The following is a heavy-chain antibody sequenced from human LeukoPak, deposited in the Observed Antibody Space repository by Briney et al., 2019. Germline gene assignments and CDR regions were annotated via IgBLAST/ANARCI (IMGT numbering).Heavy chain of an antibody. CDR3: ARFNSPSLSGNRFDP. J-gene: IGHJ5*02. V-gene: IGHV5-51*01. CDR1: GYDFYGYW. CDR2: IYPDDSRI. Sequence: GESLKISCKGSGYDFYGYWIGWVRRMSGKGLEWLGIIYPDDSRIIYSPSFEGQFTLSADKSISTAYLQWSSLKASDTAIYYCARFNSPSLSGNRFDPWGQGTLVTVSS. D-gene: IGHD2/OR15-2a*01.